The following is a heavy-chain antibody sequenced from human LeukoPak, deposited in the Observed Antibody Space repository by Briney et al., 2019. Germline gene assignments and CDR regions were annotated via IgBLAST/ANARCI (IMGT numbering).Heavy chain of an antibody. D-gene: IGHD4/OR15-4a*01. J-gene: IGHJ3*02. CDR2: MNPNSGHT. CDR3: ARGSRWSYGSDAFDI. V-gene: IGHV1-8*02. Sequence: ASVNVSCKASGYTFTSYDINWVRQATGQGLEWMGWMNPNSGHTGYAQKFQGRVTMTRNTSISTAYMELSSLRSEDTAVYYCARGSRWSYGSDAFDIWGQGTMVTVSS. CDR1: GYTFTSYD.